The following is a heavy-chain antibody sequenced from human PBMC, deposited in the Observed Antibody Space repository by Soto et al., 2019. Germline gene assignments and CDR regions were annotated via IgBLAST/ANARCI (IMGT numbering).Heavy chain of an antibody. Sequence: EVQLLESWGNLVQPGSSLRLSCVVSGFTFSDYAMNWVRQAPGKGLEWVSAISGSGGGTHYADSVKGRFTISRDNSKNTLYLQMNSLRAEDTAVYYCAQVLMHSSWYDPFDHGGPGTLVTVSS. CDR3: AQVLMHSSWYDPFDH. V-gene: IGHV3-23*01. CDR1: GFTFSDYA. D-gene: IGHD6-13*01. CDR2: ISGSGGGT. J-gene: IGHJ4*02.